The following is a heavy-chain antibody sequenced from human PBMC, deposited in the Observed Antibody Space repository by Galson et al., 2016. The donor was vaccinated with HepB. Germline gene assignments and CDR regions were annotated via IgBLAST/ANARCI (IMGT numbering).Heavy chain of an antibody. J-gene: IGHJ5*02. CDR2: ISRDASRI. CDR1: GFSISHYH. V-gene: IGHV3-48*03. Sequence: SLRLSCAASGFSISHYHMNWVRQAPGKGLEWVSHISRDASRIRYADSAKGRFTIPRDVATNSLYLQISSPRVEDTAVYYCVREASGFDPWGRGILVTVSS. CDR3: VREASGFDP. D-gene: IGHD3-3*01.